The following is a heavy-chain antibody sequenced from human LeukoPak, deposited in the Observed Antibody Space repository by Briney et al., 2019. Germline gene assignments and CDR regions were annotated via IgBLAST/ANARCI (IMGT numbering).Heavy chain of an antibody. J-gene: IGHJ6*02. D-gene: IGHD3-22*01. CDR3: AKPYYYDSSGYYYYYYYGMDV. CDR2: INPNSGGT. Sequence: ASVKVSCKASGYTFTGYYMHWVRQAPGQGLEWMGWINPNSGGTNYAQKLQGRVTMTRDTSISTAYMELSRLRSDDTAVYYCAKPYYYDSSGYYYYYYYGMDVWGQGTTVTVSS. V-gene: IGHV1-2*02. CDR1: GYTFTGYY.